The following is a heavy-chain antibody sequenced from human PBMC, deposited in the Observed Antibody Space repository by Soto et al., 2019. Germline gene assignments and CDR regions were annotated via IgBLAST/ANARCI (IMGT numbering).Heavy chain of an antibody. V-gene: IGHV3-21*01. CDR3: AREGDPVRYFDWLFDFDY. Sequence: EVQLVESGGGLVKPGGSLRLSCAASGFTFSSYSMNWVRQAPGKGLEWVSSISSSSSYIYYADSVKGRFTISRDNAKHSLYLQMNSLRAEDTAVYYCAREGDPVRYFDWLFDFDYWGQGTLVTVSS. CDR2: ISSSSSYI. J-gene: IGHJ4*02. CDR1: GFTFSSYS. D-gene: IGHD3-9*01.